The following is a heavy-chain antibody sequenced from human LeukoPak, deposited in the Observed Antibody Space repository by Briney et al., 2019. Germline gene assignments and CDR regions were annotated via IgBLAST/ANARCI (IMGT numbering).Heavy chain of an antibody. CDR2: IKQDGSEK. Sequence: GGSLRLSCAASGFTFSSYWMSWVRQAPGKGLEWVANIKQDGSEKYYVDSVKGRFTISRDNSKNTLYLQMNSLRAEDTAVYYCAKDRRAFDIWGQGTMVTVSS. CDR1: GFTFSSYW. V-gene: IGHV3-7*03. D-gene: IGHD6-6*01. J-gene: IGHJ3*02. CDR3: AKDRRAFDI.